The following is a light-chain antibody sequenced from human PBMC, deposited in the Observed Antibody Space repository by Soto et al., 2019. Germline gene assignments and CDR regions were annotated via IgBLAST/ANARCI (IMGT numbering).Light chain of an antibody. V-gene: IGKV3-11*01. J-gene: IGKJ2*01. CDR2: DAS. Sequence: ENVLTQSPATLSLSPGESATLSCRASQSVSSYLAWYQQKPGQAPRLLIYDASNRATGIPARFSGSGSGTDFTLIISSLEPEDFAVYYCQQRSDWPYTFGQGTKLEIK. CDR1: QSVSSY. CDR3: QQRSDWPYT.